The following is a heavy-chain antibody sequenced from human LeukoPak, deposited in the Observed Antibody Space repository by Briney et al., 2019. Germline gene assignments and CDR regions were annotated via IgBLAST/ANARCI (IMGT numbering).Heavy chain of an antibody. CDR2: ISGSGGST. CDR1: GFTFSSYG. V-gene: IGHV3-23*01. J-gene: IGHJ3*02. CDR3: AKAHTAYYYYDSSGYPSAFDI. Sequence: GGTLRLSCAASGFTFSSYGMSWVRQAPGKGLEWVSAISGSGGSTYYADSVKGRFTISRDNSKNTLYLQMYSLRAEDTAVYYCAKAHTAYYYYDSSGYPSAFDIWGQGTMVTVSS. D-gene: IGHD3-22*01.